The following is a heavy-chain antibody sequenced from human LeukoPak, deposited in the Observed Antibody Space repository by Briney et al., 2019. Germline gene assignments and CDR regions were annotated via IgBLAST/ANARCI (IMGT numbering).Heavy chain of an antibody. V-gene: IGHV4-59*08. CDR3: ARPGVGSGRYGAFDI. CDR1: GGSISSYY. CDR2: IYYSGIT. J-gene: IGHJ3*02. Sequence: PSETLSLTCTVSGGSISSYYWSWIRQPPWKGLEWIGYIYYSGITNYNPSLKSRVTISVDTSKNQFSLKLSSVTAADTAVYYCARPGVGSGRYGAFDIWGQGTMVTVSS. D-gene: IGHD5-18*01.